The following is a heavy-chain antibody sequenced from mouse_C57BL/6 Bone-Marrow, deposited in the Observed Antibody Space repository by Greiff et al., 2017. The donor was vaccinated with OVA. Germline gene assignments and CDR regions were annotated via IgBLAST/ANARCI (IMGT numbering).Heavy chain of an antibody. CDR2: IDHSDRYT. D-gene: IGHD2-12*01. J-gene: IGHJ3*01. V-gene: IGHV1-59*01. CDR3: VYGSYEAY. CDR1: GYTFTSYW. Sequence: VQLQQSGAELVRPGTSVKLSCTASGYTFTSYWMHWVKQRPGQGLEWIGVIDHSDRYTNYNQMFKGKATLTVDTSYSTAYLQRSSLTSEESAVYYCVYGSYEAYWGQGTLVTVSA.